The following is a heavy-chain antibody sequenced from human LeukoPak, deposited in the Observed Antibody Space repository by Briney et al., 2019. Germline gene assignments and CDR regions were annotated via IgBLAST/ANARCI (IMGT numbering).Heavy chain of an antibody. D-gene: IGHD5-18*01. CDR3: ARALPYSYGPYFDY. CDR2: IYYSGST. CDR1: GGSISGGDYY. J-gene: IGHJ4*02. V-gene: IGHV4-30-4*01. Sequence: SETLSLTRTVSGGSISGGDYYWSWIRQPPGKGLEWIGYIYYSGSTYYNPSLKSRVTISVGTSKNQFSLKLSSVTAADTAVYYCARALPYSYGPYFDYWGQGTLVTVSS.